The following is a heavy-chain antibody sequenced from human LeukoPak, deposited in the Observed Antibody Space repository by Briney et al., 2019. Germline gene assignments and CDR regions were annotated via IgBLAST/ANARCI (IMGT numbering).Heavy chain of an antibody. CDR2: ISYSGST. D-gene: IGHD5-24*01. J-gene: IGHJ4*02. V-gene: IGHV4-31*03. CDR3: AREKMAPRALDY. Sequence: SETLSLTCTVSGGSINGGAYYWSWIRQYPGKGLEWIGHISYSGSTNYIPSLKSRPIISLDTSTNQFSLKLSSVTAADTALYYCAREKMAPRALDYWGQGTLVTVSS. CDR1: GGSINGGAYY.